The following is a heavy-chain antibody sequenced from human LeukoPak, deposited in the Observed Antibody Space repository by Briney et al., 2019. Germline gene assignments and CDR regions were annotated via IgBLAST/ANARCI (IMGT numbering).Heavy chain of an antibody. D-gene: IGHD5-12*01. J-gene: IGHJ4*02. CDR1: GFTFSSYA. CDR2: ISGSGGST. Sequence: GGSLRLSCAASGFTFSSYAMSWVRQAPGKGLEWVSAISGSGGSTYYADSVKGRFTISRDNSKNTLYLQMNSLRAEDTAVYYCAKDRRSPDIVATIRPDYWGQGTLVTVSS. CDR3: AKDRRSPDIVATIRPDY. V-gene: IGHV3-23*01.